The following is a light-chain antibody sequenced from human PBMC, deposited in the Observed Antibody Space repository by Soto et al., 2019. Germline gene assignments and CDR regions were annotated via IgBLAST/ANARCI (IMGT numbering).Light chain of an antibody. J-gene: IGLJ1*01. V-gene: IGLV2-14*01. Sequence: QSALTQPASVSGSPGQSITISCTGTSDDVGGYNYVSWYQQLPGKAPKLVIYDVTHRPSGVSNRFSGSRSANTASLTISGLQAEDEADYYCTSFTSGISPYVLGTGTKLTVL. CDR2: DVT. CDR1: SDDVGGYNY. CDR3: TSFTSGISPYV.